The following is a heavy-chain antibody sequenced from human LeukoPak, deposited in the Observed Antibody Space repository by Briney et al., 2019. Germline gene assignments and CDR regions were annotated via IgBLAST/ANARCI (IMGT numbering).Heavy chain of an antibody. J-gene: IGHJ3*02. CDR3: ARRQHTGKAFDI. D-gene: IGHD2-21*01. V-gene: IGHV5-51*01. Sequence: GESLKISCNASGYSFTRSWIAWVRQIPAKRLEWMGIIYPGDSDTRYSPSFQGQVTISADKSISTAYLQWSRLKASDTAMYYCARRQHTGKAFDIWGQGTMVTVSS. CDR1: GYSFTRSW. CDR2: IYPGDSDT.